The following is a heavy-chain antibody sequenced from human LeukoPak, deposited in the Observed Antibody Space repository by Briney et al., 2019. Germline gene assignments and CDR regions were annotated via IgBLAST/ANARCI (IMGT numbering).Heavy chain of an antibody. CDR3: ALVGATDDY. V-gene: IGHV4-59*03. Sequence: SETLSLTCTASGGSISSYYRSWIRQPPGKGLEWIGYIYYSGSTNYNPSLKSRVTISVDTSKNQFSLKLSSVTAADTAVYYCALVGATDDYWGQGTLVTVSS. J-gene: IGHJ4*02. D-gene: IGHD1-26*01. CDR1: GGSISSYY. CDR2: IYYSGST.